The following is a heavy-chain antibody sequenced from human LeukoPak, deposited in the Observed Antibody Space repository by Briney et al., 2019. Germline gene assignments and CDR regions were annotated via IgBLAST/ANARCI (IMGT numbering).Heavy chain of an antibody. D-gene: IGHD3-3*01. CDR1: GYSISSGYY. CDR3: ARGSPPHITIFGVVIRNSPPSGKTYYMDV. CDR2: IYHSGST. J-gene: IGHJ6*03. V-gene: IGHV4-38-2*02. Sequence: ASETLSLTCTVSGYSISSGYYWGWIRQPPGKGLEWIGSIYHSGSTYYNPSLKSRVTISVDTSKNQFSLKLSSVTAADTAVYYCARGSPPHITIFGVVIRNSPPSGKTYYMDVWGKGATVTVSS.